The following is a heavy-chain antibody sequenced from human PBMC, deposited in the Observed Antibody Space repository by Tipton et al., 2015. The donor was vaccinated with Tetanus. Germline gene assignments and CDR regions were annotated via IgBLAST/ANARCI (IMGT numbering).Heavy chain of an antibody. V-gene: IGHV6-1*01. J-gene: IGHJ6*02. CDR1: GDSASSNSAA. CDR3: ASGTFAQGMDV. CDR2: TYYRSKWNN. D-gene: IGHD1-26*01. Sequence: GLVKPSQTLSLTCVISGDSASSNSAAWNWFRQSPSRGLEWLGRTYYRSKWNNDYAVSVKSRITINPDTSKNQFSLQLNSVTPEDTAVYYCASGTFAQGMDVWGQGTTVTVSS.